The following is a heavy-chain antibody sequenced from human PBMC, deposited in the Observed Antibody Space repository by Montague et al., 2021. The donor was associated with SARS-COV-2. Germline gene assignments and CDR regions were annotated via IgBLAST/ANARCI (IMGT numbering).Heavy chain of an antibody. V-gene: IGHV4-61*02. J-gene: IGHJ5*02. CDR3: ARDGYSSGWNGLHWFDP. CDR2: IYTSGST. D-gene: IGHD6-25*01. CDR1: IGSISSGSYY. Sequence: TLSLTCTVSIGSISSGSYYWSWIRQPAGKGLEWIGRIYTSGSTNYXXXLKSRVTISVDTSKNQFSLKLSSVIAADTAVYYCARDGYSSGWNGLHWFDPWGQGTLVTVSS.